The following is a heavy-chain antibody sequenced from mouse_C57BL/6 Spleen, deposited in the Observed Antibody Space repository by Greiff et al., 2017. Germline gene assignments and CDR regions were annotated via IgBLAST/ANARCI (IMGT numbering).Heavy chain of an antibody. Sequence: EVQLVESGPELVKPGASVKISCKASGYSFTGYYMNWVKQSPEKSLAWIGEINPSTGGTTYNQKFKAKATLTVDKSSSTAYMQLMSLTSEDSAVYYCARSGDDGSSFWYFDVWGTGTTVTVSS. J-gene: IGHJ1*03. V-gene: IGHV1-42*01. CDR2: INPSTGGT. CDR3: ARSGDDGSSFWYFDV. D-gene: IGHD1-1*01. CDR1: GYSFTGYY.